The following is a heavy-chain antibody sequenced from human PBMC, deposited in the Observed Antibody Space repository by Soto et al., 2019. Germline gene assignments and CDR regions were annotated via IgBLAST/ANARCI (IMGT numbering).Heavy chain of an antibody. D-gene: IGHD3-22*01. J-gene: IGHJ3*02. CDR2: ISAYNGNT. V-gene: IGHV1-18*04. CDR3: ARHDSSGYSLDDAFDI. CDR1: GYTXTGYY. Sequence: GASVKVSCKASGYTXTGYYMHWVRQAPGQGLEWMGWISAYNGNTNYAQKLQGRVTMTTDTSTSTAYMELRSLRSDDTAVYYCARHDSSGYSLDDAFDIWGQGTMVTVSS.